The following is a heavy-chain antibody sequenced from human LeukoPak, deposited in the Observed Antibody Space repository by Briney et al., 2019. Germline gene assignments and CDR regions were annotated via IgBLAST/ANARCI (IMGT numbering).Heavy chain of an antibody. V-gene: IGHV4-30-4*08. CDR1: GGSISSGDYY. D-gene: IGHD3-3*01. Sequence: SETLSLTCTVSGGSISSGDYYWSWIRQPPGKGLEWIGYIYYSGSTYYNPSLKSRVTISVDTSKNQFSLKLSSVTAADTAVYYCARDLRFLEWLERRPSYYYYMDVWGKGTTVTVSS. CDR3: ARDLRFLEWLERRPSYYYYMDV. CDR2: IYYSGST. J-gene: IGHJ6*03.